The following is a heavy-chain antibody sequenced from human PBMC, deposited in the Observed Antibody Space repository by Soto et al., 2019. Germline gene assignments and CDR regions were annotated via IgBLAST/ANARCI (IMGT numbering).Heavy chain of an antibody. CDR2: IYSGGST. CDR1: GFTVSSNY. J-gene: IGHJ5*02. D-gene: IGHD2-2*01. Sequence: GSLRLSCAASGFTVSSNYMSWVRQAPGKGLEWVSVIYSGGSTYYADSVKGRFTISRHNSKNTLYLQMNSLRAEDTAVYYCASTPRVVPAAMGHWFDPWGQGTLVTVSS. CDR3: ASTPRVVPAAMGHWFDP. V-gene: IGHV3-53*04.